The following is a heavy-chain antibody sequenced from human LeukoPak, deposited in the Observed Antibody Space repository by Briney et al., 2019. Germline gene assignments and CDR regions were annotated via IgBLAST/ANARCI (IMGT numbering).Heavy chain of an antibody. V-gene: IGHV1-2*02. CDR2: INPNSGGT. Sequence: GASVKVSCKTSGYTFTGYYMHWVRQAPGQGLEWMGWINPNSGGTNYAQKFQGRVTMTRDTSISTAYMDLSRLRSDDTAVCYCARAHEYGDLLIDYWGQGTLVTVSS. CDR3: ARAHEYGDLLIDY. CDR1: GYTFTGYY. J-gene: IGHJ4*02. D-gene: IGHD4-17*01.